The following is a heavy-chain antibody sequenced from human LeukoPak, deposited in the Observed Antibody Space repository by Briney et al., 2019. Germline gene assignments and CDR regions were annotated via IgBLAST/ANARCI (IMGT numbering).Heavy chain of an antibody. D-gene: IGHD3-10*01. CDR1: GFTFSSYG. CDR2: ISYDGSNK. J-gene: IGHJ6*04. V-gene: IGHV3-30*18. CDR3: AKDLRELLGSYYYGMDV. Sequence: PGRSLRLPCAASGFTFSSYGMHWVRQAPGKGLEWVAVISYDGSNKYYADSVKGRFTISRDNSKNTLYLQMNSLRAEDTAVYYCAKDLRELLGSYYYGMDVWGKGTTVTVSS.